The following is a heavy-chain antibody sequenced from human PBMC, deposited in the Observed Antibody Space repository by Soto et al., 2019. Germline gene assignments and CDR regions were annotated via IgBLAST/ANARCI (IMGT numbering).Heavy chain of an antibody. CDR1: GYTFTSYA. Sequence: ASVKVSCKASGYTFTSYAMNWVRQAPGQRLEWMGWINAGNGNTKYSQKFQGRVTITRDTSASIAYMELSSLRSEDTAVYYCASPLKYSSSWYPPAFDIWGQGTMVTVSS. J-gene: IGHJ3*02. CDR3: ASPLKYSSSWYPPAFDI. CDR2: INAGNGNT. D-gene: IGHD6-13*01. V-gene: IGHV1-3*01.